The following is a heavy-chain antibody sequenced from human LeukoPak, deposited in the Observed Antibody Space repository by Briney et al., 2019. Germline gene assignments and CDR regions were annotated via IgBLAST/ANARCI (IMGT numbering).Heavy chain of an antibody. CDR3: ARSRTDIVATISFDY. J-gene: IGHJ4*02. CDR1: GYSFTSYW. CDR2: IYPGDSDT. Sequence: GESLKISCKGSGYSFTSYWIGWVRQMPGKGLEWMGIIYPGDSDTRYSPSFQGQVTISADKSISTAYLQWSSLKASDTAMYYCARSRTDIVATISFDYWGQGTLVTVSS. D-gene: IGHD5-12*01. V-gene: IGHV5-51*01.